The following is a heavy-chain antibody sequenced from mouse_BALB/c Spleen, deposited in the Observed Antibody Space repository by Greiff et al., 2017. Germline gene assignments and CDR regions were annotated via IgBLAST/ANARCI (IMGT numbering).Heavy chain of an antibody. Sequence: EVKLMESGGGLVQPGGSLKLSCAASGFTFSSYTMSWVRQTPEKRLEWVAYISNGGGSTYYPDTVKGRFTISRDNAKNTLYLQMSSLKSEDTAMYYCARSYYGSSYWYFDVWGAGTTVTVSS. CDR2: ISNGGGST. V-gene: IGHV5-12-2*01. CDR3: ARSYYGSSYWYFDV. CDR1: GFTFSSYT. J-gene: IGHJ1*01. D-gene: IGHD1-1*01.